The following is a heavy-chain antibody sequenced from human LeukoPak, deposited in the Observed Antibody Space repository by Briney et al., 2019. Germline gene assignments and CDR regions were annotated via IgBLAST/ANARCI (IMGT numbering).Heavy chain of an antibody. CDR2: FHTAGDA. J-gene: IGHJ6*02. CDR3: ARGSCSSRSCYKRVNGLDV. D-gene: IGHD2-2*01. CDR1: GFTFSNYD. Sequence: GGSLRLSCAASGFTFSNYDMHWVRQATGKGLEWVSAFHTAGDAHYSGSVKGRFATSRENAKNSFYLQMNNLRAGDTAVYYCARGSCSSRSCYKRVNGLDVWGQGTPVTVSS. V-gene: IGHV3-13*01.